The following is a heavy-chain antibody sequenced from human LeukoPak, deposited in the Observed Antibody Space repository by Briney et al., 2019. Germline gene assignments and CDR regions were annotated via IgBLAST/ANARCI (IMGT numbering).Heavy chain of an antibody. V-gene: IGHV3-23*01. CDR1: GFTFSSYA. D-gene: IGHD4-17*01. Sequence: GGSLRLSCAVSGFTFSSYAMNWVRQAPGKGLEWVSTISGSGGSTYYADSVKGRFTISRDNSKNTLYLQMNSLRAEDTAVYYCAVVYGDHNPGAFDIWGQGTMVTVSS. J-gene: IGHJ3*02. CDR2: ISGSGGST. CDR3: AVVYGDHNPGAFDI.